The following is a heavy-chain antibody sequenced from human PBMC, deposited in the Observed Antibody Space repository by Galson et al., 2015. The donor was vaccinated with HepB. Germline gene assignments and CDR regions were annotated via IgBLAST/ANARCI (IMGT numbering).Heavy chain of an antibody. V-gene: IGHV2-5*01. CDR2: VYWNDDK. CDR1: GFSLSTSGVG. J-gene: IGHJ5*02. CDR3: AHISYCRGGNCYINFFDP. Sequence: PALVKPTQTLTLTCSVSGFSLSTSGVGVAWIRQPPGEALEWLALVYWNDDKRYSPSLKNRLTITKDTPNNLVVLTVTNMDPMDTATYYCAHISYCRGGNCYINFFDPWGQGIQVTVSS. D-gene: IGHD2-15*01.